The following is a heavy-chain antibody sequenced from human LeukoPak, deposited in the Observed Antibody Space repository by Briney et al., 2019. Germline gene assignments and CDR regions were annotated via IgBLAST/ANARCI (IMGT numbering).Heavy chain of an antibody. CDR3: ATLYSSGWHDAFDI. J-gene: IGHJ3*02. CDR1: GGSISSSNW. V-gene: IGHV4-4*02. CDR2: IYHSGST. D-gene: IGHD6-19*01. Sequence: SETLSLTCAVSGGSISSSNWWSWVRQPPGKGLEWIGEIYHSGSTNYNPSLKSRVTISVDTSKNQFSLKLSSVTAADTAVYYCATLYSSGWHDAFDIWGQGTMVTVSS.